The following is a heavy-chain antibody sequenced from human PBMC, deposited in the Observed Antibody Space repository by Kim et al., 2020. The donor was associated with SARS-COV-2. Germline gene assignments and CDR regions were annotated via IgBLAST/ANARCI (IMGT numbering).Heavy chain of an antibody. CDR2: ISSSSSHI. V-gene: IGHV3-48*02. CDR1: GFTLSSFG. D-gene: IGHD4-17*01. J-gene: IGHJ6*02. Sequence: GGSLRLSCAASGFTLSSFGMNWVRQAPGKGLEWVSYISSSSSHIYYANSVRGRFTISRDNGKNSVYLQMNSLRDEDTAVYYCARDDGEYARYSVMDVWGQGTTVTVSS. CDR3: ARDDGEYARYSVMDV.